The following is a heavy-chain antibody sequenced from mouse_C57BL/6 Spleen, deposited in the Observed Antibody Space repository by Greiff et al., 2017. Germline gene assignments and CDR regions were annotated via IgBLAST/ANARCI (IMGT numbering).Heavy chain of an antibody. CDR1: GFTFSSYA. J-gene: IGHJ4*01. Sequence: EVKLMESGGGLVKPGGSLKLSCAASGFTFSSYAMSWVRQTPEKRLEWVATISDGGSYTYYPDNVKGRFTISRDNAKNNLYLQMSHLKSEDTAMYYCARDDGYCGGDAMDYWGQGTSVTVSS. D-gene: IGHD2-3*01. CDR2: ISDGGSYT. CDR3: ARDDGYCGGDAMDY. V-gene: IGHV5-4*01.